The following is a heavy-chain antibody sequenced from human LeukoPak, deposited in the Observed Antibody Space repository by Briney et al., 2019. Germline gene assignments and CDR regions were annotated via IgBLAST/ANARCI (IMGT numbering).Heavy chain of an antibody. CDR1: GGSISSSNW. CDR2: IYHSGST. V-gene: IGHV4-4*02. D-gene: IGHD6-19*01. Sequence: NPSGTLSLTCAVSGGSISSSNWWSWVRQPPGKGLEWIGEIYHSGSTNYNPSLKSRVTISVDKSKNQFSLKLSSVTAADTAVYYCARVSYSSGWYDDYFDYWGQGTLVTVSS. J-gene: IGHJ4*02. CDR3: ARVSYSSGWYDDYFDY.